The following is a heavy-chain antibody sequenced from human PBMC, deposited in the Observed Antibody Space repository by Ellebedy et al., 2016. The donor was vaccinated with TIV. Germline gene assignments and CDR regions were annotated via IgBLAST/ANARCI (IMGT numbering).Heavy chain of an antibody. J-gene: IGHJ4*02. V-gene: IGHV3-74*03. CDR2: ISEDGVTT. CDR3: VRDSTILT. CDR1: GFSFSKYW. D-gene: IGHD3-9*01. Sequence: PGGSLRLSCAASGFSFSKYWMYWVRQAPGTGLVWVSRISEDGVTTKYADFVKGRFTISRYNAKNTLYLRMNSLREEDTAVYYCVRDSTILTWGQGTLVSVSS.